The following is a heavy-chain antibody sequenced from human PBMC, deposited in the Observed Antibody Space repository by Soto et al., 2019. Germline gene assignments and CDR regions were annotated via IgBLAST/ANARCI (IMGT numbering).Heavy chain of an antibody. J-gene: IGHJ4*02. V-gene: IGHV1-69*06. CDR2: LIPIFGTA. D-gene: IGHD2-2*01. Sequence: GASVKVSCKASGGTFNNYVINWVRQAPGQGLEWMGGLIPIFGTASYAQKFQGRVTITADKSTTTAYMELNSLRSEDTAVYYCAGRCDSTSCLAHFDYWGQGTLVTVS. CDR3: AGRCDSTSCLAHFDY. CDR1: GGTFNNYV.